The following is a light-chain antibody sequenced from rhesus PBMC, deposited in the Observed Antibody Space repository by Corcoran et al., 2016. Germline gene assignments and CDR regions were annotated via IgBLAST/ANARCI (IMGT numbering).Light chain of an antibody. V-gene: IGLV2-32*02. CDR2: EVS. J-gene: IGLJ1*01. CDR3: RSYAGSNTYI. Sequence: QAALTQPRSVSGSPGQSVTISCTGTSSDIGGYNYVSWYQQHPGTAPKLMIYEVSKRPSGVSDLFSGSKSGNTASLTISGLQAEDEADYYCRSYAGSNTYIFGAGTRLTVL. CDR1: SSDIGGYNY.